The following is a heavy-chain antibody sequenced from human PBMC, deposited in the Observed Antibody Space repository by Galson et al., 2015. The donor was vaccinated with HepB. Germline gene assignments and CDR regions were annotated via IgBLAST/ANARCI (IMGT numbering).Heavy chain of an antibody. Sequence: SVKVSCKASGYTFTSYGISWVRQAPGQGLEWMGIINPSGGSTSYAQKLQGRVTMTRDTSTSTVYMELSSLRSEDTAVYYCARVDGYNYDYWGQGTLVTVSS. CDR3: ARVDGYNYDY. CDR2: INPSGGST. CDR1: GYTFTSYG. J-gene: IGHJ4*02. V-gene: IGHV1-46*04. D-gene: IGHD5-24*01.